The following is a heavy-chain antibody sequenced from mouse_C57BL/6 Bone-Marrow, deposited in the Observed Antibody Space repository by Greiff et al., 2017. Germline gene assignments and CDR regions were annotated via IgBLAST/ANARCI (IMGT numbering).Heavy chain of an antibody. CDR1: GFTFSDYG. D-gene: IGHD2-3*01. CDR3: AGRRYDGYYAMDY. J-gene: IGHJ4*01. Sequence: DVHLVESGGGLVKPGGSLKLSCAASGFTFSDYGMHWVRQAPEKGLEWVAYISSGSSTIYYADTVKGRFTISRDNAKNTLFLQMTSLRSEDTAMYYCAGRRYDGYYAMDYWGQGTSVTVSS. CDR2: ISSGSSTI. V-gene: IGHV5-17*01.